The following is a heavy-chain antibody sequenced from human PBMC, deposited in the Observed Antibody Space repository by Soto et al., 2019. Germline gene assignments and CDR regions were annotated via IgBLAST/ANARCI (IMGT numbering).Heavy chain of an antibody. J-gene: IGHJ4*02. CDR3: ARSGYSYGPNPLLY. D-gene: IGHD5-18*01. CDR1: GGSISSGGYY. Sequence: QVQLQESGPGLVKPSQTLSLTCTVSGGSISSGGYYWSWIRQHPGKGLEWIGYIYYRGSTYYNPSLKSRVTISVDTSKNQCSLKLSSVTAADTAVYYCARSGYSYGPNPLLYWGQGTLVTVSS. CDR2: IYYRGST. V-gene: IGHV4-31*03.